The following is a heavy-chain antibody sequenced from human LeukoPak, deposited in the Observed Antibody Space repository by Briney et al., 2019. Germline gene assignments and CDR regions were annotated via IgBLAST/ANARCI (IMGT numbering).Heavy chain of an antibody. V-gene: IGHV3-64*05. CDR3: VFQVQGVVE. J-gene: IGHJ4*02. D-gene: IGHD2-15*01. CDR1: GFTFSSNV. CDR2: ISGDGTST. Sequence: GGSLRLSCSASGFTFSSNVMHWVRQAPGKGLEYVSGISGDGTSTYYADSVKGRFTISRDNSKNTPYVQMTSLRAEDTAAYYCVFQVQGVVEWGQGTLVTVSS.